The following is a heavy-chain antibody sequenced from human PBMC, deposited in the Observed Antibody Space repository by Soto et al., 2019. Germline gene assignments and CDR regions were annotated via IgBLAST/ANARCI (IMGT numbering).Heavy chain of an antibody. CDR1: VGSVSSGDYS. J-gene: IGHJ4*02. CDR3: ARGGRRGATTPFDY. CDR2: IFYSGST. V-gene: IGHV4-30-4*01. D-gene: IGHD1-26*01. Sequence: SETRSRTCAVCVGSVSSGDYSWSYIRQPPGKGLEWIGYIFYSGSTYYNPSLKSRVTISVDTSKNQFSLKLSSVTAADTAVYYCARGGRRGATTPFDYWGQGTLVTVSS.